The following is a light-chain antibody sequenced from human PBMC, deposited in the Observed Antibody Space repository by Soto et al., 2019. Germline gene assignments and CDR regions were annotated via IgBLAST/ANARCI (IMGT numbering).Light chain of an antibody. CDR2: DAS. Sequence: DIQMTQSPSTLSASVGDRVTITCRASQSISSWLAWYQQKPGKAPKLLIYDASSLQSGVPSRFSGSGSGTEFALTIISLQPDDFATYYCLQDYNYPLTFGGGTKVDIK. CDR3: LQDYNYPLT. V-gene: IGKV1-5*01. J-gene: IGKJ4*01. CDR1: QSISSW.